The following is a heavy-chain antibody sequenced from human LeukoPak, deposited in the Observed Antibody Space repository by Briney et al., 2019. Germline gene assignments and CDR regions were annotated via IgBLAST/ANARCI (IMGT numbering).Heavy chain of an antibody. D-gene: IGHD2-2*02. CDR2: ISGSGGST. J-gene: IGHJ4*02. Sequence: GGSLRLSCAASGFTVSSNYMSWVRQAPGKGLEWVSAISGSGGSTYYADSVKGRFTISRDNSKNTLYLQMNSLRAEDTAVYYCAKDKGIVVVPAAIGDPFDYWGQGTLVTVSS. CDR3: AKDKGIVVVPAAIGDPFDY. CDR1: GFTVSSNY. V-gene: IGHV3-23*01.